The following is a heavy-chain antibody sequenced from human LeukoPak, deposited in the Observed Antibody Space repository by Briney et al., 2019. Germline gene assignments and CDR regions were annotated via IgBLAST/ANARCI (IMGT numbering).Heavy chain of an antibody. CDR2: INHSGST. Sequence: SETLSLTCAVYGGSFSGYYWSWIRQPPGKGLEWIGEINHSGSTNYNPSLKSRVTISVDTSKNQFSLKLSSVTAADTAVYYCARVKWSSGWYNWFDPWGQGTLVTVSS. D-gene: IGHD6-19*01. CDR1: GGSFSGYY. CDR3: ARVKWSSGWYNWFDP. V-gene: IGHV4-34*01. J-gene: IGHJ5*02.